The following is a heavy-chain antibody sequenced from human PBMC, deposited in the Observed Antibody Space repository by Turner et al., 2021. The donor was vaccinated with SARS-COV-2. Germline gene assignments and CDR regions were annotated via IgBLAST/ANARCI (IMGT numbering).Heavy chain of an antibody. CDR2: IDHSGST. CDR1: GGSISSSNW. V-gene: IGHV4-4*02. D-gene: IGHD6-13*01. J-gene: IGHJ6*02. Sequence: HVQLQDSGPGLVKPSGTLSLSCAVSGGSISSSNWWSWVRQPPGKGLEWIGEIDHSGSTNYNQAVKSRVTISVDKSKNQFSLKLSSVTAADTAVYDCARRTQGYVNDGMDVWGQGTTVTVSS. CDR3: ARRTQGYVNDGMDV.